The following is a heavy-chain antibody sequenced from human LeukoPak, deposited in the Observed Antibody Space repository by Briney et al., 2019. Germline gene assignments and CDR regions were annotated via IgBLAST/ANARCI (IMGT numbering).Heavy chain of an antibody. CDR2: IYPGDSDT. CDR3: ARLASSSSPGWFDP. CDR1: GYSFTSYW. D-gene: IGHD6-6*01. Sequence: GASLQISCKGSGYSFTSYWIGWVRPMPGKGLEWMGIIYPGDSDTRYSPSFQGQVTISADKSISTAYLQWSSLKASDPAMYYCARLASSSSPGWFDPWGQGTLVTVSS. J-gene: IGHJ5*02. V-gene: IGHV5-51*01.